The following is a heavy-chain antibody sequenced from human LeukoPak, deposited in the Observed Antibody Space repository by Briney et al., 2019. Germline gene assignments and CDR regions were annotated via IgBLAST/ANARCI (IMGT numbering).Heavy chain of an antibody. V-gene: IGHV3-74*01. Sequence: PGGSLRLSCAASGFTFSNYWMHWVRQAPGKGLVWVSRIKSDGSRTDYADSVKGRFTIPRDNAKNTLYLQMNSLRAEDTAVYYCARGLPFDYWGQGTLVTVSS. CDR2: IKSDGSRT. J-gene: IGHJ4*02. CDR1: GFTFSNYW. CDR3: ARGLPFDY.